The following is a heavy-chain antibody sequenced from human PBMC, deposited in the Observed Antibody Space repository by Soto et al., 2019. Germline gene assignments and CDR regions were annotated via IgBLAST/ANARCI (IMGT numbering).Heavy chain of an antibody. CDR3: ARGGPGIAAAGDYYYGMDV. V-gene: IGHV4-30-4*01. Sequence: SEALSLTCTVSCGSISSGDYYWSWIRQTPGKGLEWIGYIYYSGSTYYNPSLKSRVTISVDTSKNQFSLKLSSVTAADTAVYYCARGGPGIAAAGDYYYGMDVWGQGTTVTVSS. D-gene: IGHD6-13*01. CDR1: CGSISSGDYY. CDR2: IYYSGST. J-gene: IGHJ6*02.